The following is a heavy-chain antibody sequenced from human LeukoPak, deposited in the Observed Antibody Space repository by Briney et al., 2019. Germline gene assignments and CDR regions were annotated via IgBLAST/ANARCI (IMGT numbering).Heavy chain of an antibody. CDR1: GYTFTGYY. J-gene: IGHJ4*02. CDR3: ARVRKKYCSGGSCYASDY. CDR2: INPNSGGT. V-gene: IGHV1-2*02. Sequence: ASVNVCCKASGYTFTGYYMHGVRQAPGQGLEWMGWINPNSGGTNYAQKFQGRVTMTRDTSISTAYMELSRLRSDDTAVYYCARVRKKYCSGGSCYASDYWGQGTMVTVSS. D-gene: IGHD2-15*01.